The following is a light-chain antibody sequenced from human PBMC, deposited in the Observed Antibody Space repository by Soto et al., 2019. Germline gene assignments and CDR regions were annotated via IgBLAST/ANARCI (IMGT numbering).Light chain of an antibody. CDR3: QSYDSSTVV. CDR2: EDN. CDR1: SGSIASNY. J-gene: IGLJ2*01. Sequence: LIQPHSVSESPGKTVTISCTRSSGSIASNYVQWYQQRPGSAPTTVIYEDNQRPSGVPDRFSGSIDSSSNSASLTISGLKTEDEADYYCQSYDSSTVVFGGGTKLTV. V-gene: IGLV6-57*04.